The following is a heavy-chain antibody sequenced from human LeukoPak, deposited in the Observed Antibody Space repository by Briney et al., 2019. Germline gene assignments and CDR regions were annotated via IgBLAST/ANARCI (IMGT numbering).Heavy chain of an antibody. Sequence: PGRSLRLSCAASGFTFSSYGMHWVRQAPGKGLEWLAVIWYDGSNKYYADSVKGRFTISRDNSKNTLYLQMNSLRAEDTAVYYCAKDKGGGSWPDAFDIWGQGTMVTVSS. V-gene: IGHV3-33*06. CDR1: GFTFSSYG. CDR3: AKDKGGGSWPDAFDI. D-gene: IGHD2-15*01. CDR2: IWYDGSNK. J-gene: IGHJ3*02.